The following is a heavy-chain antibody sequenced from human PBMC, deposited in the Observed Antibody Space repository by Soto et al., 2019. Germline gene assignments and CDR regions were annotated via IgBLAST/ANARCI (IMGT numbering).Heavy chain of an antibody. Sequence: GASVKVSCKASGYTFTGYYMHWVRQAPGQGLEWMGWINPNSGGTNYAQKFQGWVTMTRDTSISTAYMELSRLRSDDTAVYYCARVGGDYDYYYYGMDVWGQGTTVTV. CDR1: GYTFTGYY. V-gene: IGHV1-2*04. CDR2: INPNSGGT. CDR3: ARVGGDYDYYYYGMDV. D-gene: IGHD4-17*01. J-gene: IGHJ6*02.